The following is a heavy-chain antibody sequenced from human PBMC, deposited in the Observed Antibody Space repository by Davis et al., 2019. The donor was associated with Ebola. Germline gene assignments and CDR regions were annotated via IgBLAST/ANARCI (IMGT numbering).Heavy chain of an antibody. CDR1: GFTFSDYY. Sequence: GGSLRLSCAASGFTFSDYYMSWIRQAPGKGLEWVSYISSSGSTIYYADSVKGRFTISRDNAKNSLYLQMNSLRAEDTAVYYCARNTGYCSSTSCYAYYYYYGMDVWGQGTTVTVSS. CDR2: ISSSGSTI. CDR3: ARNTGYCSSTSCYAYYYYYGMDV. J-gene: IGHJ6*02. D-gene: IGHD2-2*01. V-gene: IGHV3-11*01.